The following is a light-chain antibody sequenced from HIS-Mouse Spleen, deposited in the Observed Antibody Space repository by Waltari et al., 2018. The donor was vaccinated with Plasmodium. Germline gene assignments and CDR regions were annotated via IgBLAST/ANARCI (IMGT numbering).Light chain of an antibody. CDR1: QDTSNY. Sequence: DIQMTQSPSSLSASVGDRVTITCQASQDTSNYVNWYQQKPGKAPKLLIYDASNLETGVPSRFSGSGSGTDFTFTISSLQPEDIATYYCQQYDNLPPLCTFGPGTKVDIK. V-gene: IGKV1-33*01. CDR3: QQYDNLPPLCT. J-gene: IGKJ3*01. CDR2: DAS.